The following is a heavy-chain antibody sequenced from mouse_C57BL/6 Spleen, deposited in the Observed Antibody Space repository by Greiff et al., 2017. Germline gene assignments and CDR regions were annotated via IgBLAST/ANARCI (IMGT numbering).Heavy chain of an antibody. Sequence: VQVVESGPELVKPGASVKISCKASGYAFSSSWMNWVKQRPGKGLEWIGRIYPGDGDTNYNGKFKGKATLTADKSSSTAYMQLSSLTSEDSAVYFCARGEGNYHYYAMDYWGQGTSVTVSS. V-gene: IGHV1-82*01. J-gene: IGHJ4*01. CDR2: IYPGDGDT. CDR3: ARGEGNYHYYAMDY. D-gene: IGHD2-1*01. CDR1: GYAFSSSW.